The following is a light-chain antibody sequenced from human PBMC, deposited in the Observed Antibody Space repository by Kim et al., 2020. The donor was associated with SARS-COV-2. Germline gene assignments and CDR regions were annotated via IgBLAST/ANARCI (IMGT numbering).Light chain of an antibody. Sequence: RERTARDTCYGYRWGEKEVSWYQRKPGGAPVVVFYQDNRRPSGTPERFSGYNSGNTATLTIGGTQARDDADYYCQAWDSSTHNYVFGAGTKVTVL. CDR3: QAWDSSTHNYV. V-gene: IGLV3-1*01. CDR2: QDN. J-gene: IGLJ1*01. CDR1: RWGEKE.